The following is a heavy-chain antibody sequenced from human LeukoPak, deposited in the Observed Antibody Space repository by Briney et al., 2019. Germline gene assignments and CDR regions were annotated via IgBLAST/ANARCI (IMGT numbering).Heavy chain of an antibody. CDR2: ISSSSSYI. J-gene: IGHJ4*01. CDR1: GFAFSSYS. CDR3: ARDRSLGTVWFGPKRYYYFDY. Sequence: PGGSLRLSCAASGFAFSSYSMNWVCQAPGKGLEWVSSISSSSSYIYYADSVKGRFTISRDNAKNSLYLQMNSLRAEDTAVYYCARDRSLGTVWFGPKRYYYFDYWGHGTLVTVSS. V-gene: IGHV3-21*01. D-gene: IGHD3-10*01.